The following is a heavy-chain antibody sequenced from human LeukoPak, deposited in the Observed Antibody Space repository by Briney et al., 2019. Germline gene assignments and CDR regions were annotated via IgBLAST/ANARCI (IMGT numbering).Heavy chain of an antibody. J-gene: IGHJ6*03. CDR2: INPNSGGT. Sequence: ASVKVSCKASGYTFTGYYMHWVRQAPGQGLEWMGWINPNSGGTNYAQKFQGRVTMTRDTSISTAYMELSRLRSDDTAVYYCARGMSAYYYYYYYMDVWGKGTTVTISS. CDR3: ARGMSAYYYYYYYMDV. CDR1: GYTFTGYY. V-gene: IGHV1-2*02.